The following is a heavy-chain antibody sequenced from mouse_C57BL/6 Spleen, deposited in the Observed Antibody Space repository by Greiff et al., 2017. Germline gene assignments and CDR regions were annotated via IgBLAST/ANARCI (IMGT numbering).Heavy chain of an antibody. CDR2: INPNNGGT. V-gene: IGHV1-26*01. Sequence: EVQLQQSGPELVKPGASVKISCKASGYTFTDFYMNWVKQSHGRSLEWIGDINPNNGGTSYNQKFKGKATLTVDKSSSTAYMELRSLTSEDSAVYYCARRGRPGLSFFAYWGQGTLVTVSA. CDR3: ARRGRPGLSFFAY. CDR1: GYTFTDFY. D-gene: IGHD3-1*01. J-gene: IGHJ3*01.